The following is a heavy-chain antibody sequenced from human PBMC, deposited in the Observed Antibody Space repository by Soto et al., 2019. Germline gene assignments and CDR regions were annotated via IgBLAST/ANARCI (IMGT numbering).Heavy chain of an antibody. CDR1: GGSISSGGYY. CDR3: ARSWRAVAAQIDY. CDR2: IYYSGST. J-gene: IGHJ4*02. V-gene: IGHV4-31*03. Sequence: SETLSLTCTVSGGSISSGGYYWSWIRQHPGKGLEWIGYIYYSGSTYYNPSLKSRVTIAVETSKNQFSLKLSSVTAADTAVYYCARSWRAVAAQIDYWGQGTLVTVSS. D-gene: IGHD6-19*01.